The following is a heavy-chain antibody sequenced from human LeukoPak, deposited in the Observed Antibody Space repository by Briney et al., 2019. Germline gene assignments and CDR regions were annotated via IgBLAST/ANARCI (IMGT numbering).Heavy chain of an antibody. CDR2: INPNSGGT. V-gene: IGHV1-2*02. D-gene: IGHD6-6*01. J-gene: IGHJ5*02. CDR3: ARDPRYSSSSEVEPFDP. Sequence: ASVKVSCKASGYTFTGYYMHWVRQAPGQGLEWMGWINPNSGGTNYAQKFQGRVTMTRDTSISTAYMELSRLRSGDTAVYYCARDPRYSSSSEVEPFDPWGQGTLVTVSS. CDR1: GYTFTGYY.